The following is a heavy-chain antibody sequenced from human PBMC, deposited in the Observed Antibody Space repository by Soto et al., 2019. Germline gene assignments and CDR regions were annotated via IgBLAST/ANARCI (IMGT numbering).Heavy chain of an antibody. V-gene: IGHV1-8*01. CDR1: GYTFTSYD. J-gene: IGHJ4*02. D-gene: IGHD1-1*01. CDR3: ARGTGTDNDY. Sequence: QVQLVQSGAEVKKPGASVKVSCKASGYTFTSYDINWVRQATGEGLEWIGWMNHNSGNTGYAHKYQGRVTMTRNTPIRTAYMELSSLRSEDTAVYYGARGTGTDNDYLGQGTLVTVSS. CDR2: MNHNSGNT.